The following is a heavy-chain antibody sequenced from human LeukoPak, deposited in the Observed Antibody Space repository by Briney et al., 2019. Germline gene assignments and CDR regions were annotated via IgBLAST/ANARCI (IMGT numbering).Heavy chain of an antibody. D-gene: IGHD3-3*01. J-gene: IGHJ4*02. V-gene: IGHV3-21*04. CDR1: GFTFSSYS. CDR2: ISSSSSYI. Sequence: GGSLRLSCAASGFTFSSYSMNWVRQAPGKGLEWVSSISSSSSYIYYADSVKGRFTISRDNSKNTLYLQMNSLRAEDTAVYYCAKDRYYDFWSGPPDFDYWGQGTLVTVSS. CDR3: AKDRYYDFWSGPPDFDY.